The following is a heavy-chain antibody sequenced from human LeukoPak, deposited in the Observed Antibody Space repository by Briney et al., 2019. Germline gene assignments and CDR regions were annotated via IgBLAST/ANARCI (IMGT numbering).Heavy chain of an antibody. D-gene: IGHD6-6*01. V-gene: IGHV1-8*02. Sequence: GASVKVSCKASGYTFTSYGINWVRQATGQGLEWMGWMNPNSGNTGYAQKFQGRVTMTRNTSISTAYMELSSLRSEDTAVYYCARAGVAARPLSYWGQGTLVTVSS. J-gene: IGHJ4*02. CDR1: GYTFTSYG. CDR3: ARAGVAARPLSY. CDR2: MNPNSGNT.